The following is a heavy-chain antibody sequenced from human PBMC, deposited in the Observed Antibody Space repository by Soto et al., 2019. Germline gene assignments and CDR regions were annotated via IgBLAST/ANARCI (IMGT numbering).Heavy chain of an antibody. Sequence: SETLSLTCTVSGGSFKSGSYSWSWIRQPPGKGPEWIGYVYRTGRTSYNPSLKSRVSISMDTSKNQFSLNLDSVTAADTAVYFCARDFAYFDSWGQGTLVTVSS. CDR2: VYRTGRT. CDR1: GGSFKSGSYS. CDR3: ARDFAYFDS. D-gene: IGHD3-3*01. V-gene: IGHV4-61*01. J-gene: IGHJ4*02.